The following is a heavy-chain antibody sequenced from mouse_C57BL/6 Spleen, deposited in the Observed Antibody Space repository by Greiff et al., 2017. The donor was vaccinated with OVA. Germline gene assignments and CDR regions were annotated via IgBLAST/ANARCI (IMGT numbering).Heavy chain of an antibody. J-gene: IGHJ2*01. V-gene: IGHV1-18*01. CDR2: INPNNGGT. CDR3: AREHYGSSYYFDY. CDR1: RYTFTDYN. Sequence: EVQLQQSGPELVKPGASVKIPCKASRYTFTDYNMDWVKQSHGKSLEWIGDINPNNGGTIYNQKFKGKATLTVDKSSSTAYMELRSLTSEDTAVYYCAREHYGSSYYFDYWGQGTTLTVSS. D-gene: IGHD1-1*01.